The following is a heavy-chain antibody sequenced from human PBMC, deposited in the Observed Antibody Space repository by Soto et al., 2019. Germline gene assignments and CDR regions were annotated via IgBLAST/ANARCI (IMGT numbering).Heavy chain of an antibody. J-gene: IGHJ6*02. CDR2: IWYDGSNK. V-gene: IGHV3-33*01. CDR3: ARVGSYYYDSSGYSDYYGMDV. CDR1: GFTFSSYG. D-gene: IGHD3-22*01. Sequence: QVQLVESGGGVVQPGRSLRLSCAASGFTFSSYGMHWVRQAPGKGLEWVAVIWYDGSNKYYADSVKGRFTISRDNSKNTLYLQMNSLRAEDTAVYYCARVGSYYYDSSGYSDYYGMDVWGQGTTVTVSS.